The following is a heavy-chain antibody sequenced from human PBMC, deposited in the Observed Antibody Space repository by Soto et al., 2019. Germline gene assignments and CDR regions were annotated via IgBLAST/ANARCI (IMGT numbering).Heavy chain of an antibody. D-gene: IGHD5-12*01. CDR2: ITVGGAQN. Sequence: EVKLLESGGALVQPGGSLRLSCAASGFNFFDHDMSWVRQAPGKGLEWVSSITVGGAQNDYGKSVKGRFTISRANSNDTLFMQTRGLQVETRPIYSCARMPGGGWQRFFDYWGQGTAVTVSS. J-gene: IGHJ4*02. CDR1: GFNFFDHD. CDR3: ARMPGGGWQRFFDY. V-gene: IGHV3-23*01.